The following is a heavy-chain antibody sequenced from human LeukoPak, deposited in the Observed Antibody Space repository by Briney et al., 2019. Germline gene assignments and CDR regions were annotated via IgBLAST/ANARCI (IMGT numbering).Heavy chain of an antibody. CDR3: VKSVSTGLGVIDF. CDR1: GLAFSSCG. V-gene: IGHV3-30*18. D-gene: IGHD3-9*01. CDR2: ISFDGSNK. Sequence: TGGSLRLSCAASGLAFSSCGMHWVRQAPGKGLEWVAFISFDGSNKYSADSVKGRFTISRDNFKNTLFLQMNTLRAEDTAIYCCVKSVSTGLGVIDFWGQGTLVTVSS. J-gene: IGHJ4*02.